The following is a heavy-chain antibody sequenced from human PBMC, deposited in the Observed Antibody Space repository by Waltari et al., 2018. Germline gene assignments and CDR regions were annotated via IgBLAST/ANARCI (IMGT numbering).Heavy chain of an antibody. J-gene: IGHJ4*02. CDR3: ARDSQQLGFWDY. V-gene: IGHV1-24*01. D-gene: IGHD6-13*01. CDR1: GYTLTELS. CDR2: FDPEDGET. Sequence: QVQLVQSGAEVKKPGASVKVSCKVSGYTLTELSLHWVRQAPGKGLEWMGGFDPEDGETIYAQKFQGRVTITRDTSASTAYMELSSLRSEDMAVYYCARDSQQLGFWDYWGQGTLVTVSS.